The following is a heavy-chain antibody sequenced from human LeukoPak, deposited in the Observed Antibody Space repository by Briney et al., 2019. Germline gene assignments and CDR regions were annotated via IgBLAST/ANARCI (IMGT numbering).Heavy chain of an antibody. D-gene: IGHD6-13*01. CDR1: GGSISSYY. Sequence: PSETLSLTRTVSGGSISSYYWSWIRQPTGKGLEWIGYIYYSGSTNYNPSLKSRVTISVDTSKNQFSLKLSSVTAADTAVYYCARDAMGSDSSPPEYWGQGTLVTVSS. J-gene: IGHJ4*02. V-gene: IGHV4-59*01. CDR3: ARDAMGSDSSPPEY. CDR2: IYYSGST.